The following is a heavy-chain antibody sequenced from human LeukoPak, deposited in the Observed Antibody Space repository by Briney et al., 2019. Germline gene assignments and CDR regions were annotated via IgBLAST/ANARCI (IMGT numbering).Heavy chain of an antibody. D-gene: IGHD5-18*01. CDR1: GFTFSSYG. V-gene: IGHV3-30*18. Sequence: GGSLRLSCAASGFTFSSYGMHWVRQAPGKGLEWVAVISYDGSNKYYADSVKGRFTISRDNSKNTLYLQMNSLRAEDTAVYYCAKRPSGYSYGPYYYYYYGMDVWGQGTTVTVSS. CDR2: ISYDGSNK. CDR3: AKRPSGYSYGPYYYYYYGMDV. J-gene: IGHJ6*02.